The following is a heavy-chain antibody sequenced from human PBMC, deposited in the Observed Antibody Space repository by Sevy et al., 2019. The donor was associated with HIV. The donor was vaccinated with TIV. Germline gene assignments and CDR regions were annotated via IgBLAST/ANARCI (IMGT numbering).Heavy chain of an antibody. CDR3: AKDIQPVGELFAGPDY. Sequence: GGSLRLSCAASGFTFHDHAMHWVRQAPGKGLEWVSVISWNSGIIDYADSVKGRFTISRDNAKNSLYLQMNSLRAEDTAFYYCAKDIQPVGELFAGPDYWGQGTLVTVSS. CDR2: ISWNSGII. V-gene: IGHV3-9*01. D-gene: IGHD3-10*01. J-gene: IGHJ4*02. CDR1: GFTFHDHA.